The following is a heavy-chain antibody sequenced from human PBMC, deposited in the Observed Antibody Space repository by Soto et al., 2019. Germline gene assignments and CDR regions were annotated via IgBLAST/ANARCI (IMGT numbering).Heavy chain of an antibody. Sequence: KGLEWIGSIYYGGSTYYNPSLKSPVTISVDTSKNQFSLKLASVTAADTAVYFCARHVFCGFCSGAGCTIVTWFEFWG. D-gene: IGHD2-15*01. CDR2: IYYGGST. V-gene: IGHV4-39*01. CDR3: ARHVFCGFCSGAGCTIVTWFEF. J-gene: IGHJ5*01.